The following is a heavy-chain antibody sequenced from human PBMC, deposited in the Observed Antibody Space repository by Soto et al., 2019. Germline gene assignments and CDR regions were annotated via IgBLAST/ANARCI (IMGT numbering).Heavy chain of an antibody. CDR1: GFTFSSYA. J-gene: IGHJ5*02. CDR3: ARPLVGAPRNNWFDP. D-gene: IGHD1-26*01. CDR2: ISYDGSNK. Sequence: QVQLVESGGGVVQPGRSLRLSCAASGFTFSSYAMHWVRQAPGKGLEWVAVISYDGSNKYYADSVKGRFTISRDNSKNPLYLQMNSLRAEDTAVYYCARPLVGAPRNNWFDPWGQGNLVNVFS. V-gene: IGHV3-30-3*01.